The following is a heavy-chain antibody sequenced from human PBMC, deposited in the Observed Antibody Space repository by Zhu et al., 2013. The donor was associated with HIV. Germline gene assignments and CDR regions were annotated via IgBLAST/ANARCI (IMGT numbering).Heavy chain of an antibody. CDR1: GYIFSNYG. D-gene: IGHD1-1*01. CDR2: ITPYNGKT. J-gene: IGHJ3*02. V-gene: IGHV1-18*03. CDR3: TRGMEGQTMTAFDI. Sequence: QVQVTQSEPVLRKSGASVRVSCKTSGYIFSNYGINWVRLAPGRGLEWMGWITPYNGKTTYSHSMQGRVTMTADISTGTVYMDLRTLTSDDMALYYCTRGMEGQTMTAFDIWGPGTMLTVSS.